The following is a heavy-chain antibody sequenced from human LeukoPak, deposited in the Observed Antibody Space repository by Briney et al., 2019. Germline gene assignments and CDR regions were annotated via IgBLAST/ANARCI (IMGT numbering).Heavy chain of an antibody. D-gene: IGHD3-10*01. V-gene: IGHV5-51*01. J-gene: IGHJ4*02. CDR3: ARQDGSGIRYFDN. Sequence: AESLLISCKGSGYSFTFYWIAWVRQMSGKGLEWMGIIYPGDSDTRYSPSFQGQASISADKSINTAYLQWSSLEASDTAIYYCARQDGSGIRYFDNWGQGTLVTVSS. CDR2: IYPGDSDT. CDR1: GYSFTFYW.